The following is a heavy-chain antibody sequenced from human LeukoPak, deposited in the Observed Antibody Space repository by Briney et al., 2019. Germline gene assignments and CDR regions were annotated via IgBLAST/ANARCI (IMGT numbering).Heavy chain of an antibody. CDR1: GFTVSSNY. V-gene: IGHV3-66*02. Sequence: GGSLRLSCAVSGFTVSSNYFSWVRQAPGKELEWVSVIYTEGTTYYADSVKGRFTISRDNSKNTVYLQMNSLRVEDTAVYYCASEGDWGQGTLVTVSS. CDR2: IYTEGTT. J-gene: IGHJ4*02. CDR3: ASEGD. D-gene: IGHD3-16*01.